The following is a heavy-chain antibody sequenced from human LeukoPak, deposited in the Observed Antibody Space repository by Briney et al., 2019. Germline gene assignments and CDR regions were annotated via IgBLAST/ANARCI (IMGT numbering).Heavy chain of an antibody. CDR1: GGTFSSYA. CDR3: ARGNSVEDTAWWFDP. Sequence: GASVKVSCKASGGTFSSYAISWVRQAPGQGLGWMGIINPSGGSTSYAQKFQGRVTMTRDMSTSTDYMELSSLRSEDTAVYYCARGNSVEDTAWWFDPWGQGTLVTVSS. D-gene: IGHD4-23*01. V-gene: IGHV1-46*01. J-gene: IGHJ5*02. CDR2: INPSGGST.